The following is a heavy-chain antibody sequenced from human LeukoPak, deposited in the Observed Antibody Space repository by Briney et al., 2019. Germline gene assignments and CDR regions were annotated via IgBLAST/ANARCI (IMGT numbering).Heavy chain of an antibody. CDR1: GFTFSNYA. J-gene: IGHJ6*02. D-gene: IGHD1-1*01. Sequence: GGSLRLSCAASGFTFSNYAIHWVRQAPDKGLEWVAVLAYDGKDKHYADSVKGRFTISRDNARNSLYLQMNSLRAEDTAVYYCAREDDFSSGMDVWGQGTTVIVSS. CDR2: LAYDGKDK. CDR3: AREDDFSSGMDV. V-gene: IGHV3-30*04.